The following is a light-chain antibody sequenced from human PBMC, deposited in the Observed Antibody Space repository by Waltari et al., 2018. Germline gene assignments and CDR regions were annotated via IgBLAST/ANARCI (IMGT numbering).Light chain of an antibody. CDR2: GAY. CDR3: QQANGFPHT. CDR1: QGITTW. V-gene: IGKV1-12*01. Sequence: DIQTTQSPSSVSASVGDRVSITCRASQGITTWLAWYQQKPGEAPRLLIHGAYTLQDGVPSRFSGDGYGTEFTLTIDSLQPEDFATYYCQQANGFPHTFGQGTKLESK. J-gene: IGKJ2*01.